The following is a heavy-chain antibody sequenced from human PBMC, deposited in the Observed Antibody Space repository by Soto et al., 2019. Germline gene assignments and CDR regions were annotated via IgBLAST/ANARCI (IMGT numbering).Heavy chain of an antibody. V-gene: IGHV1-18*01. J-gene: IGHJ6*02. D-gene: IGHD1-26*01. CDR3: AGPLGATDYYYYYAMDV. Sequence: GASVKVSCKASGYSFTSYGICWVRQAPGQGLEWMGWITANNGDTNYAQKVQGRVTMATDTSTNTAYMELRSLTSDDTAVYYCAGPLGATDYYYYYAMDVWGQGTTVTVSS. CDR2: ITANNGDT. CDR1: GYSFTSYG.